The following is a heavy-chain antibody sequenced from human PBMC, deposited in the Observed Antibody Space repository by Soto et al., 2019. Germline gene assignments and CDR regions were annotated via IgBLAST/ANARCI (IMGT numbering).Heavy chain of an antibody. CDR3: ARDRRDSVADRRSFDV. D-gene: IGHD1-26*01. CDR2: IIPNLGKT. CDR1: RGTFSSYT. Sequence: ASVKVSCKVSRGTFSSYTINWVRQAPGQGLEWMGRIIPNLGKTNYAQKFQGRVTITTDTSTSIAYMELRSLRSDDMAIYYCARDRRDSVADRRSFDVWGQGTMVTVSS. V-gene: IGHV1-69*08. J-gene: IGHJ3*01.